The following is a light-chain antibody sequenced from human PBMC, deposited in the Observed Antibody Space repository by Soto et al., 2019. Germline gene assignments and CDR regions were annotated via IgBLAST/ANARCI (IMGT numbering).Light chain of an antibody. CDR3: GSWDSSLSAYV. V-gene: IGLV1-51*01. CDR1: SSNIGGNS. Sequence: HSVLTQPPSVYAAPGQKVTISCSGSSSNIGGNSVSWYQQLPGTAPKLLIYDDNKRPSGIPDRFSGSKSGTSATLGITGFQTGDEADYYCGSWDSSLSAYVFGTGTKVTVL. CDR2: DDN. J-gene: IGLJ1*01.